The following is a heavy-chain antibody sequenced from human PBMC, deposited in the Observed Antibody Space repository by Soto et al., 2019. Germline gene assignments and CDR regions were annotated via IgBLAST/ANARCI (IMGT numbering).Heavy chain of an antibody. CDR3: AREKDGIAFDY. V-gene: IGHV4-4*02. D-gene: IGHD6-13*01. CDR2: IFHSGIS. CDR1: SGSISTNDW. J-gene: IGHJ4*02. Sequence: QVQLQESGPGLVKPSGTLSLTCAVSSGSISTNDWWSWVRQPPGKGLEWIGDIFHSGISNYNPSLKSQVTISVDKSKNQFSLKLSSVTAADTAVYYCAREKDGIAFDYWGQGTLVTVSS.